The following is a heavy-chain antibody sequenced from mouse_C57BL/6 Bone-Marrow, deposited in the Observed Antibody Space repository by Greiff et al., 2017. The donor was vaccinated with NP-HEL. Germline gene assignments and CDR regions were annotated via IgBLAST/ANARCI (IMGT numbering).Heavy chain of an antibody. CDR3: ARRKANWDNFDY. V-gene: IGHV5-6*01. D-gene: IGHD4-1*01. Sequence: EVHLVESGGDLVKPGGSLKLSCAASGFTFSSYGMSWVRQTPDKRLEWVATISSGGSYTYYPDSVKGRFTISRDNAKNTLYLQMSSLKSEDTAMYYCARRKANWDNFDYWGQGTTLTVSS. J-gene: IGHJ2*01. CDR1: GFTFSSYG. CDR2: ISSGGSYT.